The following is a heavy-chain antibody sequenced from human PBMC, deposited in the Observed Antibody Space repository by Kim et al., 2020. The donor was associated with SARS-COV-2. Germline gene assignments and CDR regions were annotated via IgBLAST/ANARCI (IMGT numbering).Heavy chain of an antibody. CDR3: AKCYAEKHNYAIDV. CDR1: GFTFSTYG. Sequence: GGSLRLSCAASGFTFSTYGMNWVRQAPGKGLEWVSAISGSGDNTFYADSVRGRTTLSRNNSKNPRHLKMNSLRAEDTAVYFCAKCYAEKHNYAIDVWGRGTAVTVSS. V-gene: IGHV3-23*01. D-gene: IGHD2-2*01. J-gene: IGHJ6*02. CDR2: ISGSGDNT.